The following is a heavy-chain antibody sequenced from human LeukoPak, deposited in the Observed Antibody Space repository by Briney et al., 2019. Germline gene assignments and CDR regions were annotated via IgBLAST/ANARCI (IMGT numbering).Heavy chain of an antibody. CDR1: GGSFSGYY. D-gene: IGHD4-17*01. V-gene: IGHV4-34*01. CDR2: INHSGST. J-gene: IGHJ5*02. Sequence: SETLSRTCAVYGGSFSGYYWSWIRQPPGKGLEWIGEINHSGSTNYNPSLKSRVTISVDTSKNQFSLKLSSVTAADTAVYYCARFFHDYGAVNWFDPWGQGTLVTVSS. CDR3: ARFFHDYGAVNWFDP.